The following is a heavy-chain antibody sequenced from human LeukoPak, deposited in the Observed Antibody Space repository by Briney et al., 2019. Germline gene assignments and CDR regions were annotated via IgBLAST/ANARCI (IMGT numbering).Heavy chain of an antibody. CDR1: GGSISSGDYY. Sequence: PSETLSLTCTVSGGSISSGDYYWSWIRQPPGKGLEWIGYIYYSGSTYYNPSLKSRVTISVDTSKNQFSLKLSSVTAADTAVYYCARRVGEYYYDSSGCDYWGQGTLVTVSS. D-gene: IGHD3-22*01. CDR2: IYYSGST. CDR3: ARRVGEYYYDSSGCDY. J-gene: IGHJ4*02. V-gene: IGHV4-30-4*01.